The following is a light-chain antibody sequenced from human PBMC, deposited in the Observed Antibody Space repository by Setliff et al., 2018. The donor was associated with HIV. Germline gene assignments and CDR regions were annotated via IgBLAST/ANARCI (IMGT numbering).Light chain of an antibody. CDR2: DAK. Sequence: NFMLTQPHSVSESPGKTVTISCTRSSGSIANNYVQWYQQRPDSSPTTVIYDAKQRPSGFPDRISGSIDKSTNSASLTISGLKTWDEADYYCQSYDGTDWVFGGGTKVTVL. J-gene: IGLJ3*02. V-gene: IGLV6-57*01. CDR3: QSYDGTDWV. CDR1: SGSIANNY.